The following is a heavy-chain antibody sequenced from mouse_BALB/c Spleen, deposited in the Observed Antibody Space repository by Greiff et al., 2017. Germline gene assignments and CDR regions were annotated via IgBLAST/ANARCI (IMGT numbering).Heavy chain of an antibody. D-gene: IGHD2-1*01. Sequence: EVHLVESGGGLVKPGGSLKLSCAASGFTFSDYYMYWVRQTPEKRLEWVATISDGGSYTYYPDSVKGRFTISRDNAKNNLYLQMSSLKSEDTAMYYCACNYLYAMDYWGQGTSVTVSS. CDR1: GFTFSDYY. V-gene: IGHV5-4*02. CDR2: ISDGGSYT. J-gene: IGHJ4*01. CDR3: ACNYLYAMDY.